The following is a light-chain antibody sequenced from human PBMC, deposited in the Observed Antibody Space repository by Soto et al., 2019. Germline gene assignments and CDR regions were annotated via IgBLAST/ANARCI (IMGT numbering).Light chain of an antibody. Sequence: EIVMTQSPATLSVSPGERVTLSCRASQSVSNNLAWYQQKPGQAPRLLIYGATATATGIPARFSGSGSGTEITRTISSLQSEDFAVYYCQQHNDWPLTFGGGTKVEIK. V-gene: IGKV3-15*01. CDR1: QSVSNN. J-gene: IGKJ4*01. CDR3: QQHNDWPLT. CDR2: GAT.